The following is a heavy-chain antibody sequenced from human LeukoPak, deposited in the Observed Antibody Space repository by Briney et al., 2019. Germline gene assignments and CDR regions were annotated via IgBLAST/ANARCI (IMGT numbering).Heavy chain of an antibody. J-gene: IGHJ4*02. Sequence: SETLSLTCTVSGGSISSYYWSWIRQPAGKGLEWIGRIYTSGSTNYNPSLKSRVTISVDTSKNQFSLKLSSVTAADTAVYYCAGTTRTGDLGYWGQGTLVTVSS. V-gene: IGHV4-4*07. CDR3: AGTTRTGDLGY. D-gene: IGHD7-27*01. CDR2: IYTSGST. CDR1: GGSISSYY.